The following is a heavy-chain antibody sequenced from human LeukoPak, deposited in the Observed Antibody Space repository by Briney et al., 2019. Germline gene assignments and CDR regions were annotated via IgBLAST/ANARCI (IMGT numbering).Heavy chain of an antibody. Sequence: SETLSLTCTVSGGSISSSSYYWGWIRQPPGKGLEWIGEINHSGSTYYNPSLKSRVTISVDRSKNQFSLKLSSVTAADTAVYYCARAIESITIFGVVNDAFDIWGQGTMVTVSS. CDR2: INHSGST. V-gene: IGHV4-39*07. D-gene: IGHD3-3*01. CDR1: GGSISSSSYY. CDR3: ARAIESITIFGVVNDAFDI. J-gene: IGHJ3*02.